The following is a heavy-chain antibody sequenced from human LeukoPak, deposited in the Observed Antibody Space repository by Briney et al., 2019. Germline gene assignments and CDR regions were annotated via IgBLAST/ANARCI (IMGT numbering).Heavy chain of an antibody. J-gene: IGHJ4*02. CDR3: AKSSTARGGDDH. CDR2: IKHDESEK. CDR1: GFTFSSYA. D-gene: IGHD3-16*01. Sequence: GGSLRLSCAASGFTFSSYAMSWVRQAPGKGLEWVANIKHDESEKYYVDSVKGRFTISRDNAKNSLFLQMNSLRAEDTAVYYCAKSSTARGGDDHWGQGTLVTVSS. V-gene: IGHV3-7*01.